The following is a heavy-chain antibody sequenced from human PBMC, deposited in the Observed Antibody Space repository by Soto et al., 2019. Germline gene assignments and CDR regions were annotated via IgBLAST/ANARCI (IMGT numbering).Heavy chain of an antibody. CDR3: TTDRISFGDYVPSYYYYGMDV. CDR2: VKSSTDGGTT. Sequence: PGGSLRLSYAASGFTFSHAWMTWVRQAPGKGLEWVGRVKSSTDGGTTDYAAPVKGRFTISRDDSKNALYLQMNSLKTEDTAVYYCTTDRISFGDYVPSYYYYGMDVWGQGTTVTVSS. CDR1: GFTFSHAW. V-gene: IGHV3-15*01. J-gene: IGHJ6*02. D-gene: IGHD4-17*01.